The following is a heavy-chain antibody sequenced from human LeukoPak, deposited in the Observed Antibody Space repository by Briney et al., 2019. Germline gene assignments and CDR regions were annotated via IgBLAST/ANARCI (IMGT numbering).Heavy chain of an antibody. J-gene: IGHJ4*02. CDR2: INPSGGST. V-gene: IGHV1-46*01. CDR1: GYTFTSYY. CDR3: ARGSIAARAFDY. Sequence: GASVKVSCKASGYTFTSYYMHWVRQAPGQGLEWMGIINPSGGSTNYAQKFQGRVTITADESTSTAYMELSSLRSEDTAVYYCARGSIAARAFDYWGQGTLVTVSS. D-gene: IGHD6-6*01.